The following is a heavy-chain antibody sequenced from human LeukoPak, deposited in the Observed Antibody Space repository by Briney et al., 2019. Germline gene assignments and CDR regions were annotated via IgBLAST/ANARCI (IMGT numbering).Heavy chain of an antibody. D-gene: IGHD5-18*01. J-gene: IGHJ5*02. Sequence: GGSLRLSCAASGFTFSEYYMRWIRQAPGKGLEWVSYISSSGSTIYFAAPVNVPFTISRDNAKNALYLQMNSLRAEDTAVYYCARDGYSYGINWFDPWGQGTLVTVSS. CDR2: ISSSGSTI. CDR1: GFTFSEYY. V-gene: IGHV3-11*04. CDR3: ARDGYSYGINWFDP.